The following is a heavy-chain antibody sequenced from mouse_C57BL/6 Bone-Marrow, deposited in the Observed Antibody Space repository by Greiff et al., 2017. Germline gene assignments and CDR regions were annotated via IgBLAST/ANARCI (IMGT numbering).Heavy chain of an antibody. CDR2: IDPSDSYT. V-gene: IGHV1-69*01. CDR3: ARDRYAAWFAY. D-gene: IGHD2-14*01. J-gene: IGHJ3*01. CDR1: GYTFTSYW. Sequence: QVQLKQPGAELVMPGASVKLSCKASGYTFTSYWMHWVKQRPGQGLELIGEIDPSDSYTNYNQKVKGKSTLTVDKSSSTAYMQLSSLTSEDSAVYYCARDRYAAWFAYWGQGTLVTVSA.